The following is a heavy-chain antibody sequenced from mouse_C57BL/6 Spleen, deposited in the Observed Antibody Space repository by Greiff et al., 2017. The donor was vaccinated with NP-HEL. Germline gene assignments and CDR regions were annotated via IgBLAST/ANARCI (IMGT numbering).Heavy chain of an antibody. V-gene: IGHV5-6*01. Sequence: EVQVVESGGDLVKPGGSLKLSCAASGFTFSSYGMSWVRQTPDKRLEWVATISSGGSYTYYPDSVKGRFTISRDNAKNTLYLQMSSLKSEDTAMYYCASHDGSPFAYWGQGTLVTVSA. D-gene: IGHD2-3*01. J-gene: IGHJ3*01. CDR3: ASHDGSPFAY. CDR1: GFTFSSYG. CDR2: ISSGGSYT.